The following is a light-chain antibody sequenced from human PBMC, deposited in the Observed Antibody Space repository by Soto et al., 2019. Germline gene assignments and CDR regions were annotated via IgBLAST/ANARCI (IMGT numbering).Light chain of an antibody. Sequence: EIVMTQSPATLSVSPGERATLSCRASQSVSSNLAWYQQKPGQAPRLLIYGASTRATGIPARFSCSGSGTEFTLTISSLQSEDFEVYYCQQYNSWPPYTFGQGTKLEIK. V-gene: IGKV3-15*01. CDR2: GAS. CDR3: QQYNSWPPYT. CDR1: QSVSSN. J-gene: IGKJ2*01.